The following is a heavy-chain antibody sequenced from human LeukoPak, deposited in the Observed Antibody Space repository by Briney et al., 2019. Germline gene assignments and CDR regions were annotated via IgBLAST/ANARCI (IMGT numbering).Heavy chain of an antibody. D-gene: IGHD2-2*01. Sequence: GASVKVSCKASGYTFTSYVISWVRQAPGQGLEWMGWISAYNGNTNYAQKLQGRVTMTTDTSTSTAYMELRSLRSDDTAVYYCASQGGYCSSTSCYPVSDAFDIWGQGTMVTVSS. CDR3: ASQGGYCSSTSCYPVSDAFDI. V-gene: IGHV1-18*04. CDR2: ISAYNGNT. J-gene: IGHJ3*02. CDR1: GYTFTSYV.